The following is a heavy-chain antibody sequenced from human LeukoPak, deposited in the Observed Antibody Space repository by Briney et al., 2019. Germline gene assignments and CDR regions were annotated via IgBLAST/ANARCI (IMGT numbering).Heavy chain of an antibody. D-gene: IGHD1-1*01. CDR3: ATTKQARRYFDY. Sequence: GGSLRLSCAASGFTFSSYAMSWVRQAPGKGLEWVPAISGSGGSTYYADCVKGRFTISRDNSKNTLFLQMNTLRADDTAVYYCATTKQARRYFDYWGQGTLVTVSS. J-gene: IGHJ4*02. CDR2: ISGSGGST. V-gene: IGHV3-23*01. CDR1: GFTFSSYA.